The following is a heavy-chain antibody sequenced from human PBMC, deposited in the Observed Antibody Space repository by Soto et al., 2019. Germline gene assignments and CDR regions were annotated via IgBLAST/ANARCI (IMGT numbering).Heavy chain of an antibody. CDR3: ASRDPGNSVDY. CDR2: IYRTGST. D-gene: IGHD5-12*01. J-gene: IGHJ4*02. CDR1: GGSFTSNNW. Sequence: ASETLSLTCAVSGGSFTSNNWWTWVRQPPGQGLEWIGEIYRTGSTNYNPSLKSRVTISLDKSENQFSLKVTSLTAADTAVYYCASRDPGNSVDYWGQGTLVTVYS. V-gene: IGHV4-4*02.